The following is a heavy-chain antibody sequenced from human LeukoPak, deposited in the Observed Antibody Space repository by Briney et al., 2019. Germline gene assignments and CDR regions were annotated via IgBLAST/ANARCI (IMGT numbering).Heavy chain of an antibody. CDR1: GRSISTYY. CDR3: ARDPPGHVAFDI. Sequence: PSETLSLTCTLSGRSISTYYWNWIRQPPGKGLGWIGYIYYSGRTNYNPSLKRRVTISVDTSKNQFSLKLTSVTDADTAVYYCARDPPGHVAFDIWGQGTMVTVSS. V-gene: IGHV4-59*01. J-gene: IGHJ3*02. CDR2: IYYSGRT.